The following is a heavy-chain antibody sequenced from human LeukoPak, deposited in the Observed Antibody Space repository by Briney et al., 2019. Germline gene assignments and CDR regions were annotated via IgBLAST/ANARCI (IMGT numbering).Heavy chain of an antibody. V-gene: IGHV4-4*07. CDR2: IYTSGST. J-gene: IGHJ6*03. CDR3: ARDPGATYYYYMDV. Sequence: TPSETLSLTCTVSGGSISSYYWSWIRQPAGKGLEWIGRIYTSGSTNYNPSLKSRVTMSVDTSENQFSLKLSSVTAADTAVYYCARDPGATYYYYMDVWGKGTTVTISS. D-gene: IGHD3-10*01. CDR1: GGSISSYY.